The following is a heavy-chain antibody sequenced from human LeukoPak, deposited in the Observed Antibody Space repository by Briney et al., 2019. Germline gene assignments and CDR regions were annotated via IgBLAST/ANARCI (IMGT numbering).Heavy chain of an antibody. V-gene: IGHV1-18*04. CDR1: GYTFTGYC. CDR2: ISAYNGHT. J-gene: IGHJ5*02. Sequence: GASVKVSCKASGYTFTGYCMHWVRQAPGQGPEWMGWISAYNGHTNYAQKLQGRATMTTDTSTNTGYMELRSLRSDDTAVYYCATFYDSSGYYWFDPWGQGTLVTVSS. CDR3: ATFYDSSGYYWFDP. D-gene: IGHD3-22*01.